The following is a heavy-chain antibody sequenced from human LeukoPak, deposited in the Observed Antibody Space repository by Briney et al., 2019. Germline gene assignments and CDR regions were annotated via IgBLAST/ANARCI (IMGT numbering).Heavy chain of an antibody. CDR3: TTLEESGWYSENFDY. D-gene: IGHD6-19*01. V-gene: IGHV3-15*01. J-gene: IGHJ4*02. Sequence: GGSLRLSCAASGFTFSNAWMSWVRQAPGKGLEWVGRIKSKTDGGTTDYAAPVKGRFTISRDDSKNTLYLQMNSLKTEDTAVYYCTTLEESGWYSENFDYWGQGTLVTVSS. CDR2: IKSKTDGGTT. CDR1: GFTFSNAW.